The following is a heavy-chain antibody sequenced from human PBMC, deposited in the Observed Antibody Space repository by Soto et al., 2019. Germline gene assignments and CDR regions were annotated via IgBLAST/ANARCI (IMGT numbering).Heavy chain of an antibody. J-gene: IGHJ4*02. D-gene: IGHD5-12*01. V-gene: IGHV3-30*18. CDR3: AKLLYSGYDPYFDY. CDR1: EFTDSSYG. CDR2: ISYDGSNK. Sequence: PGGPQRVSWTAAEFTDSSYGMHWDRQDPGKGLEWVAVISYDGSNKYYADSVKGRFTISRDNSKNTLYLQMNSLRAEDTAVYYCAKLLYSGYDPYFDYWGQGTLVTVSS.